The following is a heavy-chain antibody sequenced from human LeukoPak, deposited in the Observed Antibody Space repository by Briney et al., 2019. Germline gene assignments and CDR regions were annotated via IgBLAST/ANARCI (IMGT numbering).Heavy chain of an antibody. Sequence: SETLYLTRNGSGGSLNSYYWSWIRQPAGKGLEWIGRIYTSWSTNYNPSLKSPVTMSVDTSKNQFSLKLSSVTAADTAVYYCASESRITFGGANGEYFDYWGQGTLVTVSS. D-gene: IGHD3-16*01. V-gene: IGHV4-4*07. J-gene: IGHJ4*02. CDR2: IYTSWST. CDR3: ASESRITFGGANGEYFDY. CDR1: GGSLNSYY.